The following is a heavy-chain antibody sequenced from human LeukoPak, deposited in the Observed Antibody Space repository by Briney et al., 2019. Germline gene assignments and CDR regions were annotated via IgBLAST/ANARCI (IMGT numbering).Heavy chain of an antibody. D-gene: IGHD3-22*01. CDR2: INPNSGGT. J-gene: IGHJ4*02. CDR3: ARVRYSDSSVQTRKRSYYFDY. Sequence: ASVKVSCKASGYTFTGYYMHWVRQAPGQGLEWMGWINPNSGGTNYAQKFQGRVTMTRDTSISTAYMELSRLRSDDTAVYYCARVRYSDSSVQTRKRSYYFDYWGQGTLVTVSS. V-gene: IGHV1-2*02. CDR1: GYTFTGYY.